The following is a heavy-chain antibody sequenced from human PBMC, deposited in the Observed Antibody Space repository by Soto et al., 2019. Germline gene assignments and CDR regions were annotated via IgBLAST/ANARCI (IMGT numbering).Heavy chain of an antibody. D-gene: IGHD2-15*01. Sequence: QVQLVQSGAEVKKPGASVKVSCKASGYTFTSYGISWVRQAPGQGLEWMGWISAYNGNTNYAQKLQGRVTMTTDTSQSTGYMELRSLRSGDTGVYYCASGGYCRCCSCYWDAFDIWGQGTMVTVSS. J-gene: IGHJ3*02. V-gene: IGHV1-18*01. CDR1: GYTFTSYG. CDR2: ISAYNGNT. CDR3: ASGGYCRCCSCYWDAFDI.